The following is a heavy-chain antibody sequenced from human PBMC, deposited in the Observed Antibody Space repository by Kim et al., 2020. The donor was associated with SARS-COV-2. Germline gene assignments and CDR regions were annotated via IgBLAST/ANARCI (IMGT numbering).Heavy chain of an antibody. D-gene: IGHD6-6*01. CDR2: INHSGST. J-gene: IGHJ6*02. CDR3: ARTRGRQEYSSSSSHYYYYYGMDV. CDR1: GGSFSGYY. Sequence: SETLSLTCAVYGGSFSGYYWSWIRQPPGKGLEWIGEINHSGSTNYNPSLKSRVTISVDTSKNQFSLKLSSVTAADTAVYYCARTRGRQEYSSSSSHYYYYYGMDVWGQGTTVTVSS. V-gene: IGHV4-34*01.